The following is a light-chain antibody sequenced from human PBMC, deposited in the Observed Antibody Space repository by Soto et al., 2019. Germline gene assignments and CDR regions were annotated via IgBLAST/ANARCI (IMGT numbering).Light chain of an antibody. CDR2: EVS. V-gene: IGLV2-8*01. CDR1: SSDVGGYNS. CDR3: CSHAGDNTYV. J-gene: IGLJ1*01. Sequence: QSVLTQPPSASGSPGQSVTISCTGTSSDVGGYNSVSWYQHHPGKAPKLMIYEVSKRPSGVPDRFSGSKSGNTASLTVSGLQAEDEADYFCCSHAGDNTYVFGTGTKVTVL.